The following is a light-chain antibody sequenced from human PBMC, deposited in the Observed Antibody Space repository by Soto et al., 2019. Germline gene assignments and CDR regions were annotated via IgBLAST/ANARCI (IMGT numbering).Light chain of an antibody. J-gene: IGKJ1*01. Sequence: EIVMTQSPATLSVSPGERATLSCRASQSVSSNLAWYQQKVGQAPKLLIYDASTRATGIPARFSGSGSGTEFTLTISSLQSEDFPVYYCQQYNNWPETFGQGTKVDIK. CDR2: DAS. CDR3: QQYNNWPET. CDR1: QSVSSN. V-gene: IGKV3-15*01.